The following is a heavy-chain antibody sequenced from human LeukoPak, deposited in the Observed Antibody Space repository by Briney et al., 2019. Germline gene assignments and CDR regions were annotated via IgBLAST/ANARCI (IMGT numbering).Heavy chain of an antibody. V-gene: IGHV3-74*01. CDR2: INSDGSST. J-gene: IGHJ4*01. CDR3: ARWFDY. Sequence: GGSLRLSCAASGFTFSSHWMHWVRQAPGEGLVWVSHINSDGSSTNYADSVKGRFTISRDNAKNTVYLQMNSLRAEDTAIYYCARWFDYWGHGTLVTVSS. CDR1: GFTFSSHW.